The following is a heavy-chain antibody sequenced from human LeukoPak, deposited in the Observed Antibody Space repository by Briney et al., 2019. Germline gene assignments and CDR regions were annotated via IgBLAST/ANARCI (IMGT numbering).Heavy chain of an antibody. CDR3: ARGNSGSHWGDHYFYMDV. CDR1: GGSFRGYF. Sequence: SETLSPTCAVYGGSFRGYFWGWARQTPGKGLEWLGEITHNGGTNYMPSLSGRVSVFQDVSKNQFSLKLSSVTAADTGVYYCARGNSGSHWGDHYFYMDVWGKGTTVIVSS. D-gene: IGHD1-26*01. CDR2: ITHNGGT. V-gene: IGHV4-34*01. J-gene: IGHJ6*03.